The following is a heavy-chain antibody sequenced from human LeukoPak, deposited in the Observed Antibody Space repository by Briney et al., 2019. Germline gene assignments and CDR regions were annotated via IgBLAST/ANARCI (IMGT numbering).Heavy chain of an antibody. CDR3: ARGHTVTAFDY. CDR1: GYTFTSYY. J-gene: IGHJ4*02. D-gene: IGHD4-17*01. Sequence: ASVKVSCKASGYTFTSYYMHWVRQAPGQGLEWMGIINLSGGSTSYAQKFQGRVTMTRDTSTSTVYMEMSRLRSDDTAVYYCARGHTVTAFDYWGQGTLVTVSS. CDR2: INLSGGST. V-gene: IGHV1-46*01.